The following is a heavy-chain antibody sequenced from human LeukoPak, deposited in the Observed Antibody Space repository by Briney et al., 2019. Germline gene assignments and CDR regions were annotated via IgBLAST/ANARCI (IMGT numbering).Heavy chain of an antibody. CDR2: ISAYSGNT. CDR3: ARGENPLDAFDI. J-gene: IGHJ3*02. CDR1: GYSFSDSG. Sequence: GASVKVSCKASGYSFSDSGINWVRQAPGQGREWMGWISAYSGNTYFAQKFQGRVTLTTDTSTSTGYMELRTLRSDDTAVYYCARGENPLDAFDIWGQGTMVTVSS. V-gene: IGHV1-18*01.